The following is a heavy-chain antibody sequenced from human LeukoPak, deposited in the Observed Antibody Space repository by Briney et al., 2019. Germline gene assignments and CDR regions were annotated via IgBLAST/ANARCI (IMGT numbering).Heavy chain of an antibody. CDR1: GFTFSRYG. CDR2: ISGSGGRT. CDR3: ARGRLYYYDSSGYMEKAFDI. V-gene: IGHV3-23*01. J-gene: IGHJ3*02. Sequence: GGSLRLSCAASGFTFSRYGMSWVRQAPGKGLEWVSAISGSGGRTYYADSVKGRFTISRDNAKNSLYLQMNSLRAEDTAVYYCARGRLYYYDSSGYMEKAFDIWGQGTMVTVSS. D-gene: IGHD3-22*01.